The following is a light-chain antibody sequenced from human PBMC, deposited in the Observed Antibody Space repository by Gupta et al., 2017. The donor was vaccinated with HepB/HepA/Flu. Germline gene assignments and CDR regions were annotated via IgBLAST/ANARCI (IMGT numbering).Light chain of an antibody. J-gene: IGKJ4*01. CDR2: AAS. CDR3: QQYYAWPLT. CDR1: QSVSDK. V-gene: IGKV3-15*01. Sequence: EIVITQSPATLSVSPGERATLSCRASQSVSDKLAWYQQKPGQAPRLLIYAASTRATGVAARFSGSGSVTEFTLSISSLQSEDFAIYYCQQYYAWPLTFGGGTKVEIK.